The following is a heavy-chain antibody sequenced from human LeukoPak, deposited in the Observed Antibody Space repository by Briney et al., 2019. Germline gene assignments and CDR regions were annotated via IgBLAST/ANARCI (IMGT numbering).Heavy chain of an antibody. J-gene: IGHJ4*02. Sequence: SETLSLTCAIYGGSFSGYYWSWIRQPPGKGLEWIGEINHSGSTNYNPSLKSRVTISVDTSKNQFSLKLSSATAADTAVYYCALGGRYSYGIPIDYWGQGTLVTVSS. CDR3: ALGGRYSYGIPIDY. D-gene: IGHD5-18*01. CDR1: GGSFSGYY. V-gene: IGHV4-34*01. CDR2: INHSGST.